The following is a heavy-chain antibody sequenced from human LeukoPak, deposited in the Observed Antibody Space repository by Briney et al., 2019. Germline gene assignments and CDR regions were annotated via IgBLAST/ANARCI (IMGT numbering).Heavy chain of an antibody. J-gene: IGHJ4*02. CDR1: GFTFSSYA. CDR3: AKDRYSYAFEYSDS. D-gene: IGHD5-18*01. CDR2: ISNDGSKK. V-gene: IGHV3-30*04. Sequence: GRSLRLSCAASGFTFSSYAMHWVRQAPGKGLDWVAVISNDGSKKYYADSVKGRFTISRDNSKNTLSLQVSSLGTEDTAVYYCAKDRYSYAFEYSDSWGQGTLVTVSS.